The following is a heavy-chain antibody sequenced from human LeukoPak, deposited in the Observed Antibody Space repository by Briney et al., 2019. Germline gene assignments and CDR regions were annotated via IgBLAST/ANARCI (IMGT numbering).Heavy chain of an antibody. CDR1: GYTFTGYY. CDR2: INPNSGGT. D-gene: IGHD3-3*01. V-gene: IGHV1-2*02. CDR3: ARVAHPGLADFWSGYMEDNWFDP. J-gene: IGHJ5*02. Sequence: GASVKVSCKASGYTFTGYYMHWVRQAPGQGLEWMGWINPNSGGTNYAQKFQGRVTMTRDTSITTAYMELRRLRSDDTAVYYCARVAHPGLADFWSGYMEDNWFDPWGQGTLVTVSS.